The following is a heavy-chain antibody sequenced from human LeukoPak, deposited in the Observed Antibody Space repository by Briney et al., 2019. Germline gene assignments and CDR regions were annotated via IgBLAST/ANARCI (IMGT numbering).Heavy chain of an antibody. CDR1: GGSISSSTYY. Sequence: KPSQTLSLTCTVSGGSISSSTYYWDWIRQPPGKGLEWIGTIYYSGSTYYNPSLKSRVTISVDTSKNQFSLKLSSVTAADTAVYYCARRWQHLAFDYWGQGTLVTVSS. CDR2: IYYSGST. J-gene: IGHJ4*02. V-gene: IGHV4-39*01. D-gene: IGHD5-24*01. CDR3: ARRWQHLAFDY.